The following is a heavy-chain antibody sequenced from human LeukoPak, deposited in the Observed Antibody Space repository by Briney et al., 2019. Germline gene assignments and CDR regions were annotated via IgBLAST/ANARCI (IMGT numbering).Heavy chain of an antibody. Sequence: ASVKVSCKASGYTFTGYYMHWVRQAPGQGLEGMGWINPNSGGTNYAQKFQGRVTMTRDTSISTAYMELSRLRSDDTAVYYCARSETMEYYFDYWGQGTLVTVSS. CDR2: INPNSGGT. CDR3: ARSETMEYYFDY. CDR1: GYTFTGYY. J-gene: IGHJ4*02. D-gene: IGHD3-10*01. V-gene: IGHV1-2*02.